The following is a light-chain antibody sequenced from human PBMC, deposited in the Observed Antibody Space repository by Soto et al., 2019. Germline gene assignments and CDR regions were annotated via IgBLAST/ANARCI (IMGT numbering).Light chain of an antibody. CDR3: AAWDDSLNGFYV. CDR2: SNN. CDR1: SSNIGSNA. Sequence: QSVLTQPPSASGTPGQRVTISCSGSSSNIGSNAVNWYQQLPGTAPKLLIYSNNQRPSGVPDRFSGSKSGTSASLAIGGLKSEDEADYYGAAWDDSLNGFYVFGTGTKVTVL. J-gene: IGLJ1*01. V-gene: IGLV1-44*01.